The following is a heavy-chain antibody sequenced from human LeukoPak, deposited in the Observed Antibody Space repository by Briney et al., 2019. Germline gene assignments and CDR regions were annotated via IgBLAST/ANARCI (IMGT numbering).Heavy chain of an antibody. CDR3: AKSRKMAMNWFDP. V-gene: IGHV3-53*01. Sequence: GGSLRLSCAASGFTVSSNYISWVRQAPGQGLEWVSVIYAGGSIYYADSVKGRFTISRDNSKNTLYLQMNSLRAEDTAVYYCAKSRKMAMNWFDPWGQGTLVTVSS. CDR2: IYAGGSI. J-gene: IGHJ5*02. D-gene: IGHD2-2*01. CDR1: GFTVSSNY.